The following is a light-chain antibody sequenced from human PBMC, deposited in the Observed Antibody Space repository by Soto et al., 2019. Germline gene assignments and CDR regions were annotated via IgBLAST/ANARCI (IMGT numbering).Light chain of an antibody. Sequence: EIVMTQSPATLSVSPGERATLSCRASQSVSSNLAWYQQKPGQAPRLLIYGASSRATDIPDRFSGSGSGTDFTLTISRLEPEDFAVYYCQQKGSSSWTFGQGTKVDIK. CDR2: GAS. CDR1: QSVSSN. J-gene: IGKJ1*01. CDR3: QQKGSSSWT. V-gene: IGKV3-20*01.